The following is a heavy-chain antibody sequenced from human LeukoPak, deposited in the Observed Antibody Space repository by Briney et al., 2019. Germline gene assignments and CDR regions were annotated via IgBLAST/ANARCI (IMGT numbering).Heavy chain of an antibody. CDR3: AREADCGGDCYSIAFDI. D-gene: IGHD2-21*02. CDR1: GGSFSGYY. Sequence: SETLSLTCALYGGSFSGYYWRWIRQPPGRGREWIGEINHIGSPNYNPSLKSRVPISVDTSKNQFSLKLSSVTAADTAVYYCAREADCGGDCYSIAFDIWGQGAMVTAAS. J-gene: IGHJ3*02. V-gene: IGHV4-34*01. CDR2: INHIGSP.